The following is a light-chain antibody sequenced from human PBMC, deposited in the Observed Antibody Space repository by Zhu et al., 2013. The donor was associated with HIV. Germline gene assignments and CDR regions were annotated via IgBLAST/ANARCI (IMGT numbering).Light chain of an antibody. V-gene: IGLV2-8*01. Sequence: QSALTQPPSASGSPGQSVTISCTGTRSDVGGYNYVSWYQQHPGKVPKLIIYEVIKRPSGVPYRFSGSKSGNTASLTVSGLQAEDEADYYCSSYAGSNNLVFGGGTKLTVL. J-gene: IGLJ2*01. CDR2: EVI. CDR1: RSDVGGYNY. CDR3: SSYAGSNNLV.